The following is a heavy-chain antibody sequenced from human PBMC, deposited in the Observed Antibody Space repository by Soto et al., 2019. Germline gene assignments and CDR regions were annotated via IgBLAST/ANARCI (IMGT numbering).Heavy chain of an antibody. V-gene: IGHV3-33*01. CDR1: GFTFSRQA. CDR2: IWYHGVDK. D-gene: IGHD2-15*01. Sequence: QVQLVESGGGVVQPERCLRLSCAVSGFTFSRQAMHWVRQAPGRGLEWVAVIWYHGVDKYYADSVKGRFTISRDNSKNTVYLQMNSLRGEDTAVYYCATGFLGLCTGGNCPLDSWGQGSLVTVSS. CDR3: ATGFLGLCTGGNCPLDS. J-gene: IGHJ4*02.